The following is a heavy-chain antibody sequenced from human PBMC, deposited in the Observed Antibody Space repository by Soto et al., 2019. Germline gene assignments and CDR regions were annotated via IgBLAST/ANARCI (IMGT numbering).Heavy chain of an antibody. CDR3: VRSDYFDS. Sequence: QVQLQESGPGLVKPSETLSLTCTVSGGSINTYYWSWIRQPPGKGLEWIGTIYYRGSTNYNPYLKSRVTISVDTSKTQISLKLSSVTAADRAVHLCVRSDYFDSWGQGTLVTLSS. CDR1: GGSINTYY. CDR2: IYYRGST. V-gene: IGHV4-59*01. J-gene: IGHJ4*02.